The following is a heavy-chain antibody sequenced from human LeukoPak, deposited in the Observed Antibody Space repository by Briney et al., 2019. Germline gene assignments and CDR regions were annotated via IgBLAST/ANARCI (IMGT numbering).Heavy chain of an antibody. CDR1: GFTFSSYW. Sequence: GGSLRLSCVASGFTFSSYWMAWVRQAPGKGLEWVANTNQDGSEKNYVDSVKGRLTISRDNAKNSLCLQMNSLRAEDAAVYYCARDRGYSTFDMWGQGTMVTVSS. CDR2: TNQDGSEK. CDR3: ARDRGYSTFDM. V-gene: IGHV3-7*05. J-gene: IGHJ3*02. D-gene: IGHD5-18*01.